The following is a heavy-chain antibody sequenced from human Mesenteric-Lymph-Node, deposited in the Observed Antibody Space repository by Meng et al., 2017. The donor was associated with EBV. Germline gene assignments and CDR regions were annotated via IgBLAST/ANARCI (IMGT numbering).Heavy chain of an antibody. CDR1: GGSFSGYY. CDR2: INHSGST. J-gene: IGHJ2*01. V-gene: IGHV4-34*01. Sequence: HVQPQPWGARLLKPSATLVLTCSVYGGSFSGYYWRWIRQPPGKGLEWIGEINHSGSTNYNPSLKSRVTISVDTSKNQFSLKLSSVTAADTAVYYCARGPNYWYFDLWGRGTLVTVSS. CDR3: ARGPNYWYFDL.